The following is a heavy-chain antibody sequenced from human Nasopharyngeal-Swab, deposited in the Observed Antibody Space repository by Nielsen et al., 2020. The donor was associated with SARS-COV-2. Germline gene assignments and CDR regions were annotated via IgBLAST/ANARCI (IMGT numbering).Heavy chain of an antibody. D-gene: IGHD2-21*01. CDR2: ISSSSSTI. V-gene: IGHV3-48*04. J-gene: IGHJ6*02. CDR1: GFTFSSYS. CDR3: ARENCGGDCYSPGHYYYGMDV. Sequence: GGSLRLSCAASGFTFSSYSMNWVRQAPGKGLEWVSYISSSSSTIYYADSVKGRFTISRDYAKNSLYLQMNSLRAEDTAVYYCARENCGGDCYSPGHYYYGMDVWGQGTTVTVSS.